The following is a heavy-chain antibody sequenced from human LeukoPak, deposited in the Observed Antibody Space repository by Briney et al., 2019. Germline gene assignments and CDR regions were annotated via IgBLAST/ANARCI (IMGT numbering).Heavy chain of an antibody. D-gene: IGHD6-13*01. CDR1: GGSISSGSYY. J-gene: IGHJ4*02. CDR2: IYTSGST. Sequence: SQTLSLTCTVSGGSISSGSYYWSWIRQPAGKGLEWIGRIYTSGSTNYNPSLKSRVTISVDTSKNQFSLKLSSVTAADTAVYYCARARRIAAAGPSSRYFDYWGQGTLVTVSS. V-gene: IGHV4-61*02. CDR3: ARARRIAAAGPSSRYFDY.